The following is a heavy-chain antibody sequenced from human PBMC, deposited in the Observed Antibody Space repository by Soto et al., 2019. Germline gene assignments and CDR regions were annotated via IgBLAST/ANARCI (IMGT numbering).Heavy chain of an antibody. D-gene: IGHD3-10*01. CDR3: AREGERLGFGDWGSLQNWFDP. J-gene: IGHJ5*02. CDR2: ISSSSSTI. Sequence: EVQLVESGGGLVQPGGSLRLSCAASGFTFSSYSMNWVRQAPGKGLEWVSYISSSSSTIYYADSVKGRFTISRDNAKNSLHLQTKSLRDEDTAVDYCAREGERLGFGDWGSLQNWFDPWGQGTLVTVSS. CDR1: GFTFSSYS. V-gene: IGHV3-48*02.